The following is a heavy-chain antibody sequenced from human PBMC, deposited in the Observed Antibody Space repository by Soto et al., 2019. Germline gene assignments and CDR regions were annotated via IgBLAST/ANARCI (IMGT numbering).Heavy chain of an antibody. CDR1: VFTFSSYA. V-gene: IGHV3-23*01. Sequence: TGWSLRLSCASSVFTFSSYAMSWVRQAPGTGLEWVSGISGSGDNTYYADSEKGRFTISRDNSENTLYLQMNSLRAEDTAVYYCAKAADYSGSGSHYLLFDYWGQGTLVTVSS. CDR3: AKAADYSGSGSHYLLFDY. CDR2: ISGSGDNT. D-gene: IGHD3-10*01. J-gene: IGHJ4*02.